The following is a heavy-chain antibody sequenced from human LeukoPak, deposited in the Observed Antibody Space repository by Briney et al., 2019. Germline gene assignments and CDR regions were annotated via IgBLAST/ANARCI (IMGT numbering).Heavy chain of an antibody. CDR1: GGTFSSYA. Sequence: GASVKVSCKASGGTFSSYAISWVRQAPGQGLEWMGRIIPIFGTANYAQKFQGRVTITTDESTSTAYMELSSLSSEDTAVYYCARAVTSYYYYMDVWGKGTTVTVSS. J-gene: IGHJ6*03. CDR3: ARAVTSYYYYMDV. V-gene: IGHV1-69*05. CDR2: IIPIFGTA. D-gene: IGHD2-21*02.